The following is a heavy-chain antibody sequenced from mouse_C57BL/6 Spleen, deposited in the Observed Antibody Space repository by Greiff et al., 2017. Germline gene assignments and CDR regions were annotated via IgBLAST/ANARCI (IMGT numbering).Heavy chain of an antibody. D-gene: IGHD2-5*01. V-gene: IGHV6-3*01. Sequence: EVMLVESGGGLVQPGGSMKLSCVASGFTFSNYWMNWVRQSPEKGLEWVAQIRLKSDNYATHYAESGKGRFTISRDDSKSSVYLQMNNLRAKDTGIYYCTGSYYSNYPAYWGQGTTLTVSS. CDR1: GFTFSNYW. J-gene: IGHJ2*01. CDR2: IRLKSDNYAT. CDR3: TGSYYSNYPAY.